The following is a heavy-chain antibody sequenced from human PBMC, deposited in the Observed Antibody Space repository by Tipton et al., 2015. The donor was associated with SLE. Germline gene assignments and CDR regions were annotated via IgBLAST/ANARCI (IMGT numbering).Heavy chain of an antibody. D-gene: IGHD1-1*01. CDR1: GGSITSDY. Sequence: TLSLTCTVSGGSITSDYWSWIRQPAGQGLQWVGRLSPSGIPNYNPSLKSRVTISVDTSKNQFSLKLSSVTAADTAVYYCARSTIRKISPVFDYWGQGTLVTVSS. CDR2: LSPSGIP. V-gene: IGHV4-4*07. CDR3: ARSTIRKISPVFDY. J-gene: IGHJ4*02.